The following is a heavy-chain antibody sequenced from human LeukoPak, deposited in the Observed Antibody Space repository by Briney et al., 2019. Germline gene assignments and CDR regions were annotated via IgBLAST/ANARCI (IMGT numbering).Heavy chain of an antibody. CDR3: ARHRQKFNWNYVWDY. Sequence: SETLSLTCTVSGYSISSGYYWGWIRQPPGKGLEWIGSIYHSGSTYYNPSLKSRVTISVDTSKNQFSLKLSSVTAADTAVYYCARHRQKFNWNYVWDYWGQGTLVTVSS. V-gene: IGHV4-38-2*02. CDR1: GYSISSGYY. J-gene: IGHJ4*02. CDR2: IYHSGST. D-gene: IGHD1-7*01.